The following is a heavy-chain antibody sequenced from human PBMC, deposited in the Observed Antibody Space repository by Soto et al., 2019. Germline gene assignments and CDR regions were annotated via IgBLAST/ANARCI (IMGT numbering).Heavy chain of an antibody. CDR1: GFTFSSYW. V-gene: IGHV3-7*05. CDR2: IKQDGSEK. Sequence: GGSLRLSCAASGFTFSSYWMSWVRQAPGKGLEWVANIKQDGSEKYYVDSVKGRFTISRDNAKNSLYLQMNSLRAEDTAVYYCARGGLHYYDILTGYYKGPYYFDYWGQGTLVTVSS. CDR3: ARGGLHYYDILTGYYKGPYYFDY. D-gene: IGHD3-9*01. J-gene: IGHJ4*02.